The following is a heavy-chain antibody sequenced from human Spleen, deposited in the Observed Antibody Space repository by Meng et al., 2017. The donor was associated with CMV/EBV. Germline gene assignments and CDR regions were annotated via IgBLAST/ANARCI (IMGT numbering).Heavy chain of an antibody. CDR2: IYHSGST. CDR3: ARAPFEYYDFWSGYFDY. CDR1: GYSISSGYY. D-gene: IGHD3-3*01. J-gene: IGHJ4*02. Sequence: SETLSLTCTVSGYSISSGYYWGWVRQPPGKGLEWIGSIYHSGSTYYNPSLKSRVTISVDTSKNEFSLKLSSVTAADTAVYYCARAPFEYYDFWSGYFDYWGQGTLVTVSS. V-gene: IGHV4-38-2*02.